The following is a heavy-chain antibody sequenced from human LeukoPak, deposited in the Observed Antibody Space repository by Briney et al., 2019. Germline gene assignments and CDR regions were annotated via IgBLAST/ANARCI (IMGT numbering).Heavy chain of an antibody. CDR1: GGSFSGYY. CDR2: INHSGST. CDR3: ARSGSYYSFDY. V-gene: IGHV4-34*01. J-gene: IGHJ4*02. D-gene: IGHD1-26*01. Sequence: SETLSLTCAVYGGSFSGYYWSWIRQPPGKGLEWIGEINHSGSTNYNPSLKSRVTISVDTSKNQFSLKLSSVTATDTAVYYCARSGSYYSFDYWGQGTLVTVSS.